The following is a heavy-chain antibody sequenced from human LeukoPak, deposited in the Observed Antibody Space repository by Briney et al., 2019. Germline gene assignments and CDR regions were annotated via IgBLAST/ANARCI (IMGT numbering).Heavy chain of an antibody. D-gene: IGHD5-12*01. V-gene: IGHV3-23*01. CDR2: ISGSGGST. CDR3: AKDLQTWPRFPDY. J-gene: IGHJ4*02. CDR1: GFTFSSYA. Sequence: GGSLRLSCAASGFTFSSYAMSWVRQAPGKGLEWVSAISGSGGSTYYADSVKGRFTSSRDNPKNTLYLQMNGLRVEDTAVYYRAKDLQTWPRFPDYWGQGTLVTVSS.